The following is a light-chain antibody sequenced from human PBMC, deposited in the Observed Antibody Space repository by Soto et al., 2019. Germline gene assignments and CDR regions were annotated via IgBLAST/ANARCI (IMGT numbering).Light chain of an antibody. J-gene: IGLJ2*01. Sequence: QSALTQPRSVSGSPGESVTISCTGTSSDVGGYDYVSWYQKQPGKAPKLVIHDVNKRPSGVPDRFSGSKSGSTASLTISGLQAEDEADYYCFSFAGTYTLIFGGGTKVTVL. CDR3: FSFAGTYTLI. CDR2: DVN. V-gene: IGLV2-11*01. CDR1: SSDVGGYDY.